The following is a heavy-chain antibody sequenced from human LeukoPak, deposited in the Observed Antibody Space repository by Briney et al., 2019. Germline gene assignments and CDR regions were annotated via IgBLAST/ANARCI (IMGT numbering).Heavy chain of an antibody. CDR2: IGGYSGST. Sequence: ASVKVSCKTSGYTFATYSINWVRQAPGQGLEWMGWIGGYSGSTNYAQKLQGRVTMTTDTSTTTAYMELRSVKSDHTAVYYCARGHSSGRDYYFDTWGQGTLVTVSS. V-gene: IGHV1-18*01. D-gene: IGHD6-19*01. CDR3: ARGHSSGRDYYFDT. J-gene: IGHJ4*02. CDR1: GYTFATYS.